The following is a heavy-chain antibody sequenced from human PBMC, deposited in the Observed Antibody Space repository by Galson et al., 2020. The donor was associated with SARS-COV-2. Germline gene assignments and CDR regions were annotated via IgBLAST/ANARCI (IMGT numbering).Heavy chain of an antibody. J-gene: IGHJ4*02. CDR1: GFTFSSYG. V-gene: IGHV3-33*01. Sequence: GESLKISCAASGFTFSSYGMHWVRQAPGKGLEWVAVIWYDGSNKYYADSVKGRFTISRDNSKNTLYLQMNSLRAEDTAVYYCARDGAELYGSGSYYFDYWGQGTLVTVSS. CDR2: IWYDGSNK. D-gene: IGHD3-10*01. CDR3: ARDGAELYGSGSYYFDY.